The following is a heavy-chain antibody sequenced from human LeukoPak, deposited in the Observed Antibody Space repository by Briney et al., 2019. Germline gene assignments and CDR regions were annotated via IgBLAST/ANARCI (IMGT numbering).Heavy chain of an antibody. V-gene: IGHV4-34*01. D-gene: IGHD6-13*01. CDR3: ARVPGIAAAGPLD. CDR1: GGSFSGYY. CDR2: INHSGST. J-gene: IGHJ4*02. Sequence: SETLSLTCAVYGGSFSGYYWSWIRQPPGKGLEWIGEINHSGSTNYNPSLKSRVTISVDTSKNQFSLKLSSVTAADTAVYYCARVPGIAAAGPLDWGQGTLVTVSS.